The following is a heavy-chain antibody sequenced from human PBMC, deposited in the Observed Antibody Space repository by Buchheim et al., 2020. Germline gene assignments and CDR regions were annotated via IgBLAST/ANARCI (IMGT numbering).Heavy chain of an antibody. Sequence: EVQLVESGGGLVQPGGSLRLSCAASGFTFSSYEMNWVRQAPGKGLEWVSYISGSGSAIYYTDSVKGRFTISSDNAKNSLYLQMNSLRAEDTAVYYCARILGYCSSTTCRPGLQWLVPGYFDLWGRGTL. CDR2: ISGSGSAI. CDR3: ARILGYCSSTTCRPGLQWLVPGYFDL. CDR1: GFTFSSYE. V-gene: IGHV3-48*03. J-gene: IGHJ2*01. D-gene: IGHD2-2*01.